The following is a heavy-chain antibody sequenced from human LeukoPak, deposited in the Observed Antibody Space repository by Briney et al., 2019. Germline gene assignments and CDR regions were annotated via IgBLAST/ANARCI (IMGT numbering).Heavy chain of an antibody. CDR2: IYYSGST. CDR3: ARVASNYDYYFDY. V-gene: IGHV4-59*01. J-gene: IGHJ4*02. Sequence: SETLSLTCTVSGGSISSYYWSWLRQPPGKGLEWIGYIYYSGSTNYNPSLKSRVTISVDTSKNQFSLKLSSVSAADTAVYSCARVASNYDYYFDYWGQGTLVTVSS. D-gene: IGHD4-11*01. CDR1: GGSISSYY.